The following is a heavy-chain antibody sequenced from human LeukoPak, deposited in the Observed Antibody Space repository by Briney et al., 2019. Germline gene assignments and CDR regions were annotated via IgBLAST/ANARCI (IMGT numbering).Heavy chain of an antibody. CDR3: VRGYCSGGSCNWGQFDS. Sequence: QPGGSLSLSCAASGFIFSTHAMSWVGLAPGRGLEGVSVVSSGGGTTYYADFVKGRFTISRNNSMSTLSLQMRSLGVEDTAMYYCVRGYCSGGSCNWGQFDSWGQGTLVTVS. J-gene: IGHJ4*02. CDR2: VSSGGGTT. V-gene: IGHV3-23*01. D-gene: IGHD2-15*01. CDR1: GFIFSTHA.